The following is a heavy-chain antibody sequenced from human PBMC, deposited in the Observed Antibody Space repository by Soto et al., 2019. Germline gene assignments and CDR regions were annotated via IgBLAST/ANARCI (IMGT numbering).Heavy chain of an antibody. J-gene: IGHJ5*02. V-gene: IGHV4-34*01. D-gene: IGHD1-7*01. Sequence: SETLSLTCAVGVGSFSGYYWSWIRQPPGKGLEWIGEINHSGSTNYNPSLKSRVTISVDTSKNQFSLKLSSVTAADTAVYYCARDWNYKKVWFDPWGQGTLVTVSS. CDR3: ARDWNYKKVWFDP. CDR2: INHSGST. CDR1: VGSFSGYY.